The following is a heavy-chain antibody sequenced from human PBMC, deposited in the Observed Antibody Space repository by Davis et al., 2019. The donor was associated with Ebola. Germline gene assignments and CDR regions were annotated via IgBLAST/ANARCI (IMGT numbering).Heavy chain of an antibody. V-gene: IGHV3-23*01. J-gene: IGHJ3*02. CDR1: VITFSSYA. Sequence: GESLKISCTDSVITFSSYAMTWVRQAPGKGLEWVSAISGSGGNTYYADSVKGRFTISRDNSKNTLYLQMNSLRAEDTAVYYCAKDVEWELLIVHDAFDIWGQGTMVTVSS. CDR3: AKDVEWELLIVHDAFDI. D-gene: IGHD1-26*01. CDR2: ISGSGGNT.